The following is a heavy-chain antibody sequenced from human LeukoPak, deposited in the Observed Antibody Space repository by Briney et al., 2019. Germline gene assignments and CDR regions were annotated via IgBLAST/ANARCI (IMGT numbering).Heavy chain of an antibody. CDR1: GYTFTSYG. CDR2: ISAYNGNT. D-gene: IGHD3-3*01. V-gene: IGHV1-18*01. CDR3: ARDFWSGYYRAPFDY. J-gene: IGHJ4*02. Sequence: GAPVKVSCKASGYTFTSYGISWVRQAPGQGLEWMGWISAYNGNTNYAQKLQGRVTMTTDTSTSTAYMELRSLRSDDTAVYYCARDFWSGYYRAPFDYWGQGTLVTVSS.